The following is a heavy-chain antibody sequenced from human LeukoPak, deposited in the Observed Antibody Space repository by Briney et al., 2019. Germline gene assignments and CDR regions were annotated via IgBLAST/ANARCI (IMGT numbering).Heavy chain of an antibody. J-gene: IGHJ6*04. CDR3: AELGITMIGGV. D-gene: IGHD3-10*02. Sequence: GGSLRLSCAASGFTFINAWTAWVRQAPGKGLEWVSYISSSGSTIYYADSVKGRFTISRDNAKNSLYLQMNSLRAEDTAVYYCAELGITMIGGVWGKGTTVTISS. V-gene: IGHV3-48*04. CDR1: GFTFINAW. CDR2: ISSSGSTI.